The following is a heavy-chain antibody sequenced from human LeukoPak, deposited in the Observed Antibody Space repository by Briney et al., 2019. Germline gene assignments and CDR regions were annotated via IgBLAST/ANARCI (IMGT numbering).Heavy chain of an antibody. CDR3: ARDLKAFGYYYGMDV. CDR1: GFTFSSYS. D-gene: IGHD3-3*01. CDR2: ISSSSSYI. Sequence: PGGSLRLSCAASGFTFSSYSMNGVRQAPGKGLEWVSSISSSSSYIYYADSVKGRFTISRDNAKNSLYLQMNSLRAEDTAVYYCARDLKAFGYYYGMDVWGQGTTVTVSS. V-gene: IGHV3-21*01. J-gene: IGHJ6*02.